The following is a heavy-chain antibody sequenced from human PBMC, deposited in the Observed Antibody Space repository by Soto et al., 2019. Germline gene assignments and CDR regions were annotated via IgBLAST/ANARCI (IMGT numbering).Heavy chain of an antibody. Sequence: QEQLVQSGTEVKKPGSSVKVSCKASGDTFKSHAISWVRQAPGQGLEWMGVIIPIFGITNYAQKFRGRVTITADKSTNIAYMEMSSLRSEDSAVYYCARDTAELYYSDPSRASDIWGQGTMLTVSS. CDR3: ARDTAELYYSDPSRASDI. D-gene: IGHD3-22*01. V-gene: IGHV1-69*17. CDR2: IIPIFGIT. CDR1: GDTFKSHA. J-gene: IGHJ3*02.